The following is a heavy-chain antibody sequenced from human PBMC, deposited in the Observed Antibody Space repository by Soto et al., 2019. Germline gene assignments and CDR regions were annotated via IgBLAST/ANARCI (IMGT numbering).Heavy chain of an antibody. V-gene: IGHV3-11*05. CDR2: ISSSSSYT. CDR3: ARVRALAADGMDV. D-gene: IGHD6-19*01. Sequence: GGSLRLSCAASGFTFSDYYMIWIRQAPGKGLKWVSYISSSSSYTNYADSVKGRFTISRDNTKNSLYLQMNSLRADDTAVYYCARVRALAADGMDVWGQGTAVTVSS. J-gene: IGHJ6*02. CDR1: GFTFSDYY.